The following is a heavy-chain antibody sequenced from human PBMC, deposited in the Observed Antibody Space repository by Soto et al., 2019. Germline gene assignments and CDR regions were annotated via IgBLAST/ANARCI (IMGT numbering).Heavy chain of an antibody. Sequence: QVQLVQSGAEVKKPGSSVKVSCKASGGTFSSYAISWVRQAPGQGLEWMGGIIPIFGTANYAQKFQGRVTITADESTSTAYMELSSLRSEDTAVYYCATLPIPRSGGSHTAEENYFDYWGQGTLVTVSS. CDR1: GGTFSSYA. V-gene: IGHV1-69*01. D-gene: IGHD1-26*01. CDR3: ATLPIPRSGGSHTAEENYFDY. CDR2: IIPIFGTA. J-gene: IGHJ4*02.